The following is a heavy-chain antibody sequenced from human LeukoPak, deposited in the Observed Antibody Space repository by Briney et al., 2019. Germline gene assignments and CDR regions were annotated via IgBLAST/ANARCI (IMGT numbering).Heavy chain of an antibody. CDR1: GFTFGSYA. CDR2: ISSSGDST. CDR3: AKGRGILSPDY. J-gene: IGHJ4*02. V-gene: IGHV3-23*01. Sequence: GRSLRLSCTASGFTFGSYAMTWVRQAPGKGLEWVSAISSSGDSTYYADSVKGRFTISRDNSKNTLYLQMNSLRAEDTAVYYCAKGRGILSPDYWGQGTLVTVSS. D-gene: IGHD2-15*01.